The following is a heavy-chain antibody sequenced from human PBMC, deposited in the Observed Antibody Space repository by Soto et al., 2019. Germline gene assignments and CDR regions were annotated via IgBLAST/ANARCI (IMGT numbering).Heavy chain of an antibody. Sequence: EVQLVESGGGLVKPGGSLRLSCAASGFTFSSYSMNWVRQAPGKGLEWVSSISSSSSYIYYADSVKGRFTISRDKAKNCLYLQMNSLRAEDTAVYYCARDYYDSSGYLAPLDYWGQGTLVTVSS. CDR3: ARDYYDSSGYLAPLDY. D-gene: IGHD3-22*01. J-gene: IGHJ4*02. CDR1: GFTFSSYS. V-gene: IGHV3-21*01. CDR2: ISSSSSYI.